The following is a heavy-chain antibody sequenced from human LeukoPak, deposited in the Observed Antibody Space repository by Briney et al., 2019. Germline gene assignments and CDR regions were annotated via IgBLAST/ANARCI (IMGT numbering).Heavy chain of an antibody. D-gene: IGHD3-16*01. Sequence: ASVKVSCKASGYTFTSYGISWVRQAPGQGLEWMGWINPNSGDTNYAQKFQGRVTMTTDTSISTAYMELSRLRSDDTAVYYCARVIWGAVAFDIWGQGTMVTVSS. J-gene: IGHJ3*02. CDR2: INPNSGDT. CDR1: GYTFTSYG. CDR3: ARVIWGAVAFDI. V-gene: IGHV1-2*02.